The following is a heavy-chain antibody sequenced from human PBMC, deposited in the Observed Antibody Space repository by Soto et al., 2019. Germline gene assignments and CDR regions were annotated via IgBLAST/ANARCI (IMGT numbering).Heavy chain of an antibody. V-gene: IGHV3-21*01. CDR2: ISSSSSYI. Sequence: GGSLRLSCAASGFTFSSYSMNWVRQAPGKGLEWVSSISSSSSYIYYADSVKGRFTISRDNAKNSLYLQMNSLRAEDTAVYYCARRVDCSSTSCYYYYGMDVWGQGTTVTVSS. J-gene: IGHJ6*02. CDR1: GFTFSSYS. D-gene: IGHD2-2*01. CDR3: ARRVDCSSTSCYYYYGMDV.